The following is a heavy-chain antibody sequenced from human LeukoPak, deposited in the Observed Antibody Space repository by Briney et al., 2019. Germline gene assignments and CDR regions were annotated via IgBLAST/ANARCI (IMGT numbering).Heavy chain of an antibody. D-gene: IGHD6-13*01. CDR3: GRVWYSSSSRYYFDY. CDR2: SYYSGST. V-gene: IGHV4-59*01. Sequence: SETLSLTCTVSGGSISSYYWSWIRQPPGKGLEWIGYSYYSGSTNYNPSLKSRVTISVDTSKNQFSLKLSSVTAADTAVYYCGRVWYSSSSRYYFDYWGQGTLVTVSS. J-gene: IGHJ4*02. CDR1: GGSISSYY.